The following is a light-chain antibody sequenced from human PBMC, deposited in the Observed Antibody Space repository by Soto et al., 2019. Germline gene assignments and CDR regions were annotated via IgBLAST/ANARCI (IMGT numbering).Light chain of an antibody. J-gene: IGKJ2*01. V-gene: IGKV3-20*01. CDR1: QSVRYNY. CDR3: QHYGGSPYT. CDR2: GAS. Sequence: EIVLTQSPGTLSLSPGERATLSCRASQSVRYNYLAWYQQKPGQTPWLLIFGASSRATGIPDRFSGSGSGTDFTLTISRLEPEDFAVYYCQHYGGSPYTFGQGTRLEIK.